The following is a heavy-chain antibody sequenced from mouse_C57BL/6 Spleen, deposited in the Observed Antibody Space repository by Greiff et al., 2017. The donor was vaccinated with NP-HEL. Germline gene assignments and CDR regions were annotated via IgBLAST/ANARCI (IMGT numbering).Heavy chain of an antibody. CDR3: TTNRYDGSSWYFDV. V-gene: IGHV14-1*01. CDR1: GFNIKDYY. J-gene: IGHJ1*03. Sequence: EVQLQQSGAELVRPGASVKLSCTASGFNIKDYYMHWVKQRPEQGLEWIGRIDPEDGDTEYAPKFQGKATMTADTSSNTAYLQLSSLTSEDTAVYYCTTNRYDGSSWYFDVWGTGTTVTVSS. CDR2: IDPEDGDT. D-gene: IGHD1-1*01.